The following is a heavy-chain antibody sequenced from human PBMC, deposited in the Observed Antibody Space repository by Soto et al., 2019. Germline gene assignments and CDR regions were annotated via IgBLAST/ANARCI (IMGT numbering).Heavy chain of an antibody. CDR1: GFSTYS. D-gene: IGHD2-15*01. CDR3: ARDKSSSFDY. CDR2: ISYDGSYK. Sequence: PGGSLRLSCAASGFSTYSMHWVRQAPGKGLEWVALISYDGSYKYYADSVKGRFTISRDNSKNTLYLQMNSLEIEDTAVYYCARDKSSSFDYWGQGTLVTVSS. V-gene: IGHV3-30-3*01. J-gene: IGHJ4*02.